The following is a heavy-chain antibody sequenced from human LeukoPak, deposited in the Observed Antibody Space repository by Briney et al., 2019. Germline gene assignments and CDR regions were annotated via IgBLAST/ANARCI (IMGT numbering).Heavy chain of an antibody. CDR3: AKTPLSITIFGVVHFDL. CDR2: ISGSGGST. J-gene: IGHJ2*01. Sequence: GGCLRLSCAASGFTFSSYAMSWVRQAPGKGLEWVSAISGSGGSTYYADSVKGRFTISRDNSKNTLYLQMNSLRAEDTAVYYCAKTPLSITIFGVVHFDLWGRGTLVTVSS. CDR1: GFTFSSYA. D-gene: IGHD3-3*01. V-gene: IGHV3-23*01.